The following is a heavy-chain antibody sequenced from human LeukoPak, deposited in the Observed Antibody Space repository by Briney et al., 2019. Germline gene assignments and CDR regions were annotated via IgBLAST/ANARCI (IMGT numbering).Heavy chain of an antibody. CDR3: ARGLGQWLVANWFDP. V-gene: IGHV1-8*01. J-gene: IGHJ5*02. Sequence: GASVKVSCKASGYTFTSYSINWVRQAPGQGPECMGWISAYNGNTKYAQNLQGRVTMTRNTSISTAYMELSSLRSEDTAVYYCARGLGQWLVANWFDPWGQGTLVTVSS. CDR2: ISAYNGNT. CDR1: GYTFTSYS. D-gene: IGHD6-19*01.